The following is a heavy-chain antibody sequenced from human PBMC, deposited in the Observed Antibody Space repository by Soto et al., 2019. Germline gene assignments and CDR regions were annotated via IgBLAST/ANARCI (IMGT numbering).Heavy chain of an antibody. D-gene: IGHD2-15*01. CDR3: ARGRYCSGGTCYGNYYFDY. Sequence: EVQLVESGGGLVQPGGSLRLSCAASGFTFSSYWMYWVRQAPGRGLVWVSRIHSDGSSTSYADSVKGRFTISRDNAKNTLYMQMNSLRADDTVVYYCARGRYCSGGTCYGNYYFDYWGQGTLVTVSS. CDR1: GFTFSSYW. J-gene: IGHJ4*02. V-gene: IGHV3-74*01. CDR2: IHSDGSST.